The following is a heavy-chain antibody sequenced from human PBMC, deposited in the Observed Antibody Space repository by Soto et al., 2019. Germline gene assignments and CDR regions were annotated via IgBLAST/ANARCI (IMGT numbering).Heavy chain of an antibody. V-gene: IGHV4-59*01. CDR2: IYYSGST. CDR3: ARGHSGSYRTGEGYYYGMDV. CDR1: GGSISSYY. D-gene: IGHD1-26*01. Sequence: QVQLQESGPGLVKPSETLSLTCTVSGGSISSYYWSWIRQPPGKGLEWIGYIYYSGSTNYNPSLKSRVTISLDTSKNQFSLKLSSVTAADTAVYYCARGHSGSYRTGEGYYYGMDVWGQGTTVTVSS. J-gene: IGHJ6*02.